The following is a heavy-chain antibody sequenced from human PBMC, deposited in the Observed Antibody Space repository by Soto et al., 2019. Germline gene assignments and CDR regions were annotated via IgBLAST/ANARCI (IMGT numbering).Heavy chain of an antibody. D-gene: IGHD6-13*01. Sequence: SVKVSCKASGCTFSSYAISWVRQAPGQGLEWMGGIIPIFGTANYAQKFQGRVTITADKSTSTAYMELSSLRSEDTAVYYCARDSISSSWKGYYYYYGMDVWGQGTTVTVSS. J-gene: IGHJ6*02. V-gene: IGHV1-69*06. CDR3: ARDSISSSWKGYYYYYGMDV. CDR1: GCTFSSYA. CDR2: IIPIFGTA.